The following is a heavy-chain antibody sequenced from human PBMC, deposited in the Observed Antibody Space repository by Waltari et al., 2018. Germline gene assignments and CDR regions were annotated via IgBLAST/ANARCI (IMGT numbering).Heavy chain of an antibody. CDR3: ARPVGNET. D-gene: IGHD1-26*01. CDR2: IYSGGST. V-gene: IGHV3-53*01. CDR1: GFSVSGVD. J-gene: IGHJ5*02. Sequence: EVQLVESGGGLVQPGGSLSLSCAASGFSVSGVDMTWVRQAPGKGLQWVSIIYSGGSTYYADSVKGRFTISRDNSKNTVFLQMNSLRVDDTAVYYCARPVGNETWGQGTLVTVSS.